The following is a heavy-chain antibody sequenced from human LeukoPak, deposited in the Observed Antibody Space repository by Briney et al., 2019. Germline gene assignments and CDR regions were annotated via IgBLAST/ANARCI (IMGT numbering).Heavy chain of an antibody. D-gene: IGHD3-16*01. CDR2: INHNGDVN. CDR1: GFTFSSYW. Sequence: GGSLRLSCAASGFTFSSYWMNWARQAPGKGLEWVASINHNGDVNYYVDSVKGPFTISRDNAKNSLYLQMSNLRAEDTAVYFCARGGGLDVWGQGATVTVSS. CDR3: ARGGGLDV. J-gene: IGHJ6*02. V-gene: IGHV3-7*03.